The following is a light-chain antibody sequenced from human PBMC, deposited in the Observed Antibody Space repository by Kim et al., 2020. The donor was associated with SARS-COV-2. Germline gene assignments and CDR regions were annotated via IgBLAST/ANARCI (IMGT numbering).Light chain of an antibody. CDR1: SSNIGNNY. CDR3: GTWDNSLSAGV. J-gene: IGLJ2*01. CDR2: DNN. Sequence: GQKATISCSGSSSNIGNNYVSWYQQLPGTAPKFLIYDNNKRPSGIPDRFSGSKSGTSATLGITGLQTGDEADYYCGTWDNSLSAGVFGGGTQLTVL. V-gene: IGLV1-51*01.